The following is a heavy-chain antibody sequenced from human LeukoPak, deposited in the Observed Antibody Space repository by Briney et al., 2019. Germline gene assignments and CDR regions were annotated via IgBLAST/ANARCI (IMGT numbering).Heavy chain of an antibody. J-gene: IGHJ6*03. CDR1: GFTFSSYA. Sequence: QPGGSLRLSCAASGFTFSSYAMHWVRQAPGKGLEYVSAISSNGGSTYYANSVKGRFTISRDNSKNTLYLQMGSLRAEDMAVYYCARDRVVAPMDVWGKGTTVTVSS. D-gene: IGHD2-15*01. CDR2: ISSNGGST. CDR3: ARDRVVAPMDV. V-gene: IGHV3-64*01.